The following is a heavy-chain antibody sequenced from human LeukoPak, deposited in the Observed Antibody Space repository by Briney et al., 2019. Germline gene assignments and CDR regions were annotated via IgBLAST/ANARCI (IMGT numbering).Heavy chain of an antibody. V-gene: IGHV4-39*07. Sequence: SETLSLTCTVSGGSISSSSYYWSWIRQPPGKGLEWIGEINHSGSTNYNPSLKSRVTISVDTSKNQFSLKLSSVTAADTAVYYCARGGYDILTGLNAFDIWGQGTMVTVSS. CDR1: GGSISSSSYY. CDR3: ARGGYDILTGLNAFDI. CDR2: INHSGST. D-gene: IGHD3-9*01. J-gene: IGHJ3*02.